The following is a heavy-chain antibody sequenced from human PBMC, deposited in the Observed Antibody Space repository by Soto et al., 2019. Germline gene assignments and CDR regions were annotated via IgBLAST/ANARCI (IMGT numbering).Heavy chain of an antibody. V-gene: IGHV3-48*01. Sequence: GGSLRLSCAASGFTFSSYSMNWVRQAPGKGLEWVSYISSSSSTIYYADSVKGRFTISRDNAKNSLYLQMNSLRAEDTAVYYCARDQELRFLEWLPQTGEGAFDIWGQGTMVTVSS. CDR1: GFTFSSYS. D-gene: IGHD3-3*01. CDR3: ARDQELRFLEWLPQTGEGAFDI. CDR2: ISSSSSTI. J-gene: IGHJ3*02.